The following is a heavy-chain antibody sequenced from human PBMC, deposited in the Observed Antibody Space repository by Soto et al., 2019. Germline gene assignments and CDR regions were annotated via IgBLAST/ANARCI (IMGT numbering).Heavy chain of an antibody. V-gene: IGHV3-23*01. CDR3: AKHGGGGAYYGSLRLDS. CDR2: ISDSGGAT. Sequence: GSLRLSCAASGFTFSTYAMSWVRQAPGKGLEWVSTISDSGGATYYADSVKGRFTISRDNSKNTLYLQMNSLRAEDAALFYCAKHGGGGAYYGSLRLDSWGQGALVTVSS. D-gene: IGHD1-26*01. J-gene: IGHJ4*02. CDR1: GFTFSTYA.